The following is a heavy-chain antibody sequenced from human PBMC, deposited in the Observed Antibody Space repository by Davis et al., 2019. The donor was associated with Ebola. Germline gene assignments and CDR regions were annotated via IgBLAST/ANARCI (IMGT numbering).Heavy chain of an antibody. D-gene: IGHD1-26*01. CDR3: ATRGIVGATRAYYFDY. Sequence: SSSSYYWGWVRQAPGKGLEWVSAISGSGGSTYYADSVKGRFTISRDNSKNTLYLQMNSLRAEDTAVYYCATRGIVGATRAYYFDYWGQGTLVTVSS. V-gene: IGHV3-23*01. CDR1: SSSSYY. J-gene: IGHJ4*02. CDR2: ISGSGGST.